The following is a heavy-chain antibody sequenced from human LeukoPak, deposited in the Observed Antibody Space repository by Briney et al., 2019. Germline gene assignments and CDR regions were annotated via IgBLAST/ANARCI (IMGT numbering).Heavy chain of an antibody. D-gene: IGHD2-2*02. J-gene: IGHJ5*02. CDR2: MNPNSGNT. CDR3: AREGGQEEVVPAAIALWVNWFDP. CDR1: GYTFTSYD. V-gene: IGHV1-8*03. Sequence: ASVKVSCKASGYTFTSYDINWVRQATGQGLEWMGWMNPNSGNTGYAQKFQGRVTIIADESTSTAYMELSSLRSEDTAVYYCAREGGQEEVVPAAIALWVNWFDPWGQGTLVTVSS.